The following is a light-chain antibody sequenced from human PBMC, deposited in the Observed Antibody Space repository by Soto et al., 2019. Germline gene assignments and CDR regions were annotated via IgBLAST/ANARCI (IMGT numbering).Light chain of an antibody. CDR2: DAS. J-gene: IGKJ4*01. CDR3: LHRSDWPPGLT. Sequence: EIVLTQSPATLSLSPGERATLSCRASQSVTSHLAWYQHKPGQAPRLLMYDASDRATGIPARFSGSGSGTDFTLTISSLEPEDFAVYYCLHRSDWPPGLTCGGGTKVEIK. CDR1: QSVTSH. V-gene: IGKV3-11*01.